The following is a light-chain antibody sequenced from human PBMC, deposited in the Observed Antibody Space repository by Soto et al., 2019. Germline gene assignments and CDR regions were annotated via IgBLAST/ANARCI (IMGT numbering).Light chain of an antibody. CDR2: ATS. J-gene: IGKJ1*01. Sequence: DIQMTQSPSSLSASVGDRVTITCRASQSIYKYSNWYQQKPGEAPKLLIYATSKLQSWVPSRFSGSGSGTDYVLTISSLQPEDFATYYCQQSYSNRTFGQGTRLEI. CDR1: QSIYKY. CDR3: QQSYSNRT. V-gene: IGKV1-39*01.